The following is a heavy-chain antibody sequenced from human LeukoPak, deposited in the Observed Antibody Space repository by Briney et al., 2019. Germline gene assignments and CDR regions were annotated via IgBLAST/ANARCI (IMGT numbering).Heavy chain of an antibody. J-gene: IGHJ6*02. CDR1: GFTFSSYA. CDR2: ISGNGVTT. Sequence: GGSLRLSCAASGFTFSSYAMHWVRQAPGKGLEYVSAISGNGVTTHYTNSVKGRFTISRDNSKNTVYLQMGSLSTEDTAVYYCARDTNREQDIWGQGTTVTVSS. CDR3: ARDTNREQDI. D-gene: IGHD3-3*01. V-gene: IGHV3-64*01.